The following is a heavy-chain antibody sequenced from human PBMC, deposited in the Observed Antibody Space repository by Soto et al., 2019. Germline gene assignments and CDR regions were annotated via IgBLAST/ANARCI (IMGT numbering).Heavy chain of an antibody. CDR2: IYYSGST. D-gene: IGHD6-13*01. J-gene: IGHJ5*02. Sequence: SETLSLSCTVSGGSISSGGYYWSWIRQHPGKGLEWIGYIYYSGSTYYNPSLKSRVTISVDTSKNQFSLKLSSVTAADTAVYYCARDQRIAAAGTGFDPWGQGTLVTVSS. CDR3: ARDQRIAAAGTGFDP. V-gene: IGHV4-31*03. CDR1: GGSISSGGYY.